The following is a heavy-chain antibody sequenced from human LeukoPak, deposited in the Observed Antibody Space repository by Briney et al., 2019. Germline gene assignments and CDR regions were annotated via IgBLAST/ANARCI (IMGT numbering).Heavy chain of an antibody. CDR3: ARAPPVLRFLEWFPDY. Sequence: SVKVSCKASGGTFSSYAISWVRQAPGQGLEWMGRIIPILGIANYAQKFQGRVTITADKSTSTAYMELSRLRSDDTAVYYCARAPPVLRFLEWFPDYWGQGTLVTVSS. CDR2: IIPILGIA. CDR1: GGTFSSYA. V-gene: IGHV1-69*04. D-gene: IGHD3-3*01. J-gene: IGHJ4*02.